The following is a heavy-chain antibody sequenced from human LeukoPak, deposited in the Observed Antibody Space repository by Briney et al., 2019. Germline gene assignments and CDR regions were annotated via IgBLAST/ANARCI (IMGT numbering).Heavy chain of an antibody. CDR2: IKSKTDGGTT. Sequence: PGGSLRLSCAASGFTFSNAWMSWVRQAPGKGLEWVGRIKSKTDGGTTDYAAPVKGRFTISRDDSKNTLYLQMNSLRAEDTAVYYCAKDGEPVLWYGDQNYMDVWGKGTTVTISS. CDR3: AKDGEPVLWYGDQNYMDV. CDR1: GFTFSNAW. D-gene: IGHD3-10*01. V-gene: IGHV3-15*01. J-gene: IGHJ6*03.